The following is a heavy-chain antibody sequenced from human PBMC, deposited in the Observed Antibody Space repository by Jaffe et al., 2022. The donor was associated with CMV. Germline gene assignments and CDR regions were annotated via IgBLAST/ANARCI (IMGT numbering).Heavy chain of an antibody. Sequence: EVQLVESGGGLVQPGGSLRLSCAASGFTFSSYWMHWVRQAPGKGLVWVSRINSDGSSTSYADSVKGRFTISRDNAKNTLYLQMNSLRAEDTAVYYCARVNYRRRGFDPWGQGTLVTVSS. J-gene: IGHJ5*02. D-gene: IGHD4-4*01. V-gene: IGHV3-74*01. CDR1: GFTFSSYW. CDR2: INSDGSST. CDR3: ARVNYRRRGFDP.